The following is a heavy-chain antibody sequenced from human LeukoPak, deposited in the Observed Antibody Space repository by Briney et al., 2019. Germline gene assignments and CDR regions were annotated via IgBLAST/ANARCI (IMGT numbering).Heavy chain of an antibody. CDR2: ISGSGGST. CDR3: AKGLYVVRGTHFDC. J-gene: IGHJ4*02. V-gene: IGHV3-23*01. D-gene: IGHD3-10*01. CDR1: GFTFSSYA. Sequence: GGSLRLSCAASGFTFSSYAMSWVRQAPGKGLEWVSAISGSGGSTYYADSVKGRFTISRDNSKNTVYLQMNSLRAEDTAIYYCAKGLYVVRGTHFDCWGQGTLVTVSS.